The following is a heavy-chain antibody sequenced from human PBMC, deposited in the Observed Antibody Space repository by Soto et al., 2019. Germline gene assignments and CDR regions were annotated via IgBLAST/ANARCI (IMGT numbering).Heavy chain of an antibody. CDR3: VRGGIAGHWFDP. CDR1: PAFINSSGLF. Sequence: SETLPHTCTVSPAFINSSGLFYSWIRQPPGKGLEWLGYIFHSGSTLYTPSLRGRLTLSADTSRNQLSLHLTSVTAADTAVYYCVRGGIAGHWFDPWGQGILVS. D-gene: IGHD2-21*01. J-gene: IGHJ5*02. V-gene: IGHV4-31*03. CDR2: IFHSGST.